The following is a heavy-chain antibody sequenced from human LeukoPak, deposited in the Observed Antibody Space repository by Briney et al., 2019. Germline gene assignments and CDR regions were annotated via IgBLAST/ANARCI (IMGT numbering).Heavy chain of an antibody. V-gene: IGHV3-7*01. CDR3: ARDCGITSCSLFDH. Sequence: GGSLRLSCVASGFDFSSHWMSWVRQAPGKGLEWVANIKQDESEKYYVDSVKGRFTISRDNAKNALYLQMNSLRAEDTAIYYCARDCGITSCSLFDHWGQGILVTVSS. J-gene: IGHJ4*02. CDR2: IKQDESEK. CDR1: GFDFSSHW. D-gene: IGHD2-2*01.